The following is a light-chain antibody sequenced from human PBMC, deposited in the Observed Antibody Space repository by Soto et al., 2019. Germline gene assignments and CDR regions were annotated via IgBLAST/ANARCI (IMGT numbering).Light chain of an antibody. V-gene: IGLV2-14*01. CDR2: DVS. J-gene: IGLJ2*01. CDR3: SSYTSSSTVV. Sequence: QSVLTQPASVSGSPGQSITISCTGTSSDVGGYNYVSWYQQHPGKAPQLMIYDVSTRPTGVSNRFSGSKSGNTASLTLSGLQAEDEADYYCSSYTSSSTVVFGGGTKVTVL. CDR1: SSDVGGYNY.